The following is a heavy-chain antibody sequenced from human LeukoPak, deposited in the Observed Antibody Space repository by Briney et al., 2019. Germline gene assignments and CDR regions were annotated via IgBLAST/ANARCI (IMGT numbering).Heavy chain of an antibody. CDR1: GGSISSYY. J-gene: IGHJ5*02. V-gene: IGHV4-59*01. D-gene: IGHD2-2*01. CDR3: ARGGAGCSSTSCYFRFDP. Sequence: SETLSLTCTVSGGSISSYYWSWIRQPPGKGLEWIGYIYYSGSTNYNPSLKSRVTISVDTSENQFSLKLSSVTAADTAVYYCARGGAGCSSTSCYFRFDPWGQGTLVTVSS. CDR2: IYYSGST.